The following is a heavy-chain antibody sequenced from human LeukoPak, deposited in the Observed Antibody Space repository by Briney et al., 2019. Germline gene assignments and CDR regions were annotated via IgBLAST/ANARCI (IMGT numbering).Heavy chain of an antibody. CDR3: AKDADVPPPNYDFWSGYLYY. J-gene: IGHJ4*02. Sequence: GGSLRLSCAASGFTFSSYAMSWVRQAPGKGLEWVSAISGSGGSTYYADSVEGRFTISRDNSKNTLYLQMNSLRAEDTAVYYCAKDADVPPPNYDFWSGYLYYWGQGTLVTVSS. CDR2: ISGSGGST. V-gene: IGHV3-23*01. D-gene: IGHD3-3*01. CDR1: GFTFSSYA.